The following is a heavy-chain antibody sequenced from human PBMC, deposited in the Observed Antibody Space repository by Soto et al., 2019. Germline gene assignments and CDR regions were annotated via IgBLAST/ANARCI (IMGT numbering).Heavy chain of an antibody. Sequence: SETLSLTCAVSGDSITSVGYSWSWIRQPPGKALEWIGYIYHTGTTYYTAALKSRVTISLDRSKNRISLSLNSVTAADTAVYYCAATVFGEYAHYALDVWGQGTTVTVSS. V-gene: IGHV4-30-2*01. CDR3: AATVFGEYAHYALDV. J-gene: IGHJ6*02. CDR1: GDSITSVGYS. D-gene: IGHD3-3*01. CDR2: IYHTGTT.